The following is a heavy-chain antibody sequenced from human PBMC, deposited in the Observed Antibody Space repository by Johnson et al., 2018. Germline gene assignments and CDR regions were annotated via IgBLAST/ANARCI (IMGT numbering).Heavy chain of an antibody. CDR3: AKDAGYSSSLRDAFDI. CDR1: GFTFEDFA. Sequence: VQLVQSGGGLVQPGRSLRLSCAASGFTFEDFAMHWIRQSPGKGLEWVSSINWNSGRIAYADSVKGRFTISRDNAKGSLYLRMNSLTPEDTALYFCAKDAGYSSSLRDAFDIWGQGTMVTVSS. D-gene: IGHD6-6*01. CDR2: INWNSGRI. V-gene: IGHV3-9*01. J-gene: IGHJ3*02.